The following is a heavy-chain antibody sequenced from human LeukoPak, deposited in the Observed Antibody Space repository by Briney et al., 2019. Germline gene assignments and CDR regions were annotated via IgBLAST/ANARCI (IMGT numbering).Heavy chain of an antibody. J-gene: IGHJ4*02. CDR2: IKGDGSQT. D-gene: IGHD1-26*01. CDR1: GFTFSSYW. V-gene: IGHV3-7*01. CDR3: ARSHQRVGIEDY. Sequence: PGGSLRLSCATSGFTFSSYWMSWVRQAPGKGLEWVANIKGDGSQTDYLDSVKGRFTISRDNAKNSLYLQINSLRADDTAVYYCARSHQRVGIEDYWGQGTLVTVSS.